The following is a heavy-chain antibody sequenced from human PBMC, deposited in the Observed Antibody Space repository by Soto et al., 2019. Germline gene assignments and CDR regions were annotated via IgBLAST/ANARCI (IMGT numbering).Heavy chain of an antibody. J-gene: IGHJ4*02. Sequence: QVHLMESGGGLVKPGGSLRLSCAASGFAFSAYYMSWIRKAPGKGLEWLSYISESGTTIYYADSVKGRFTISRDNAKNSLYLQMNSLRVEDTAVYYYTRSDYDTSGYTDYWGQGTLVTVSS. CDR1: GFAFSAYY. D-gene: IGHD3-22*01. V-gene: IGHV3-11*01. CDR3: TRSDYDTSGYTDY. CDR2: ISESGTTI.